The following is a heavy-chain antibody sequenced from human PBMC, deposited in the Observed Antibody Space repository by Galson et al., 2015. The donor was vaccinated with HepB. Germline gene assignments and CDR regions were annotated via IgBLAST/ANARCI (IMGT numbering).Heavy chain of an antibody. J-gene: IGHJ5*02. CDR2: IYTSGST. V-gene: IGHV4-61*02. D-gene: IGHD6-6*01. CDR3: ARDPLFSSSSVGWFDP. Sequence: TLSLTCTVSGGSISSGSYYWSWIRQPAGKGLEWIGRIYTSGSTNYNPSLKSRVTMSVDTSKNQFSLKLSSVTAADTAVYYCARDPLFSSSSVGWFDPWGQGTLVTVSS. CDR1: GGSISSGSYY.